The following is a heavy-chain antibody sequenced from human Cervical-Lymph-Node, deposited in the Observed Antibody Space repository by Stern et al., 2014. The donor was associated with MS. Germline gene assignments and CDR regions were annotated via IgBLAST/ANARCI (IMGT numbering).Heavy chain of an antibody. J-gene: IGHJ4*02. CDR3: TRPLAGTTLLFDS. Sequence: QLVQSGAEVTRPGASVKVSCKASGDTFTSHYMHWVRQAPGQGLEWVGIINPSGDGTTYAQKFQGRLTMTRDTSTSTVYMELSSLTSEDTAVYYCTRPLAGTTLLFDSWGQGTLVTVSS. V-gene: IGHV1-46*03. CDR2: INPSGDGT. CDR1: GDTFTSHY. D-gene: IGHD1-1*01.